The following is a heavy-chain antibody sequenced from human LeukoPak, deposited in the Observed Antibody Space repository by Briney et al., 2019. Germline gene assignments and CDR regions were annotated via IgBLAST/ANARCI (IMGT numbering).Heavy chain of an antibody. CDR1: GYTFTGYY. CDR2: INPNSGGT. V-gene: IGHV1-2*02. CDR3: ALKVGAGGFDP. J-gene: IGHJ5*02. D-gene: IGHD1-26*01. Sequence: ASVKVSCKASGYTFTGYYIHWVRQAPGQGLEWMGWINPNSGGTNYAQKFQGRVTMTRDTSISTAYMDLSRLRSDDTAVYYCALKVGAGGFDPWGQGTLVTVSS.